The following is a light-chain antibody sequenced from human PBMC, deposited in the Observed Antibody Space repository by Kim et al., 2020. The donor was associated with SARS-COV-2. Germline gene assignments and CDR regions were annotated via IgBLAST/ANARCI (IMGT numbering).Light chain of an antibody. V-gene: IGKV3-20*01. CDR3: QQYGSSPVT. Sequence: EIVLTQSPDTLSLSPGERATLFCRASESVSSNYVAWYQQKPGQAPRLLIYGASTRATGIPDRFSGSGSGTDFTLTIGRLEPEDLAVYYCQQYGSSPVTFGQGTKVDIK. J-gene: IGKJ1*01. CDR1: ESVSSNY. CDR2: GAS.